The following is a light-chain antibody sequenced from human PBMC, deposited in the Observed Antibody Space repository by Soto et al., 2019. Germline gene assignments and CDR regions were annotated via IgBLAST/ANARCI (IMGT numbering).Light chain of an antibody. CDR1: QSVSSSY. J-gene: IGKJ4*01. V-gene: IGKV3-20*01. CDR3: QQYGSSRLT. Sequence: EIVLTQSPGTLSLSPGERATLSCRASQSVSSSYLAWYQQKPGQAPRLLIYGASSRATGIPDRFSGSGSGTDVTLTISRLAPEDVAVYYCQQYGSSRLTFGGGNKVEI. CDR2: GAS.